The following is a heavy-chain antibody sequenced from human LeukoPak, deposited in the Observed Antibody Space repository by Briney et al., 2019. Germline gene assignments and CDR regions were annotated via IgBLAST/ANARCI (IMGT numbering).Heavy chain of an antibody. J-gene: IGHJ3*02. V-gene: IGHV3-21*01. D-gene: IGHD3-3*01. CDR2: ISSSSSYI. Sequence: GGSLRLSCAASGFTFSSYSMNWVRQAPGKGLEWVSSISSSSSYIYYADSVKGRFTISRDNAKNSLYLQMNSLRAEDTAVYYCAREAYYDFWSGLPHDAFDIWGQGTMVTVSS. CDR1: GFTFSSYS. CDR3: AREAYYDFWSGLPHDAFDI.